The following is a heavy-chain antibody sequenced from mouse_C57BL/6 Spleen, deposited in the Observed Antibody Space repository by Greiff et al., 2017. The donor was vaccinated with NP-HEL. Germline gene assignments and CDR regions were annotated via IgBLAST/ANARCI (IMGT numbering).Heavy chain of an antibody. V-gene: IGHV1-39*01. D-gene: IGHD2-3*01. CDR2: INPNYGTT. CDR3: ARWEDGYYRFYAMDY. J-gene: IGHJ4*01. CDR1: GYSFTDYN. Sequence: EVQLVESGPELVKPGASVKISCKASGYSFTDYNMNWVKQSNGKSLEWIGVINPNYGTTSYNQKFKGKATLTVDQSSSTAYMQLNSLTSEDSAVYYCARWEDGYYRFYAMDYWGQGTSVTVSS.